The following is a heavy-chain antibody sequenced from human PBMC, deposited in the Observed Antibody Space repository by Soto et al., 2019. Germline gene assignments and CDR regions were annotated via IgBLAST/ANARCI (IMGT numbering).Heavy chain of an antibody. CDR1: GFTFSSYA. D-gene: IGHD2-2*01. J-gene: IGHJ5*02. V-gene: IGHV3-30-3*01. CDR3: ARDALSVPAATPVWFDP. CDR2: ISYDGSNK. Sequence: GGSLRLSCAASGFTFSSYAMHWVRQAPGKGLEWVAVISYDGSNKYYADSVKGRFTISRDNSKNTLYLQMNSLRAEDTAVYYCARDALSVPAATPVWFDPWGQGTLVTVSS.